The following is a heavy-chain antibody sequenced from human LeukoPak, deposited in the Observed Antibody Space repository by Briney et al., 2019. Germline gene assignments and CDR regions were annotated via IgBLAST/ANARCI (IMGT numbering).Heavy chain of an antibody. D-gene: IGHD2-2*01. CDR1: GFTFSSYA. CDR3: ARDWGYCSSTSCHVFDY. J-gene: IGHJ4*02. CDR2: IYIGGST. Sequence: GGSLRLSCAASGFTFSSYAMSWVRQAPGKGLEWVSVIYIGGSTYYSDSVQGRFTISRDISKNTLYLQMNSLRAEDTAVYYCARDWGYCSSTSCHVFDYWGQGTLVTVSS. V-gene: IGHV3-53*01.